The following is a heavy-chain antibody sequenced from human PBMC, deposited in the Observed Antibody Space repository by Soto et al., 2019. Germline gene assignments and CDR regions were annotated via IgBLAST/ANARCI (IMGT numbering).Heavy chain of an antibody. V-gene: IGHV1-2*04. CDR2: INPNSGGT. CDR3: ARMDGWGATGLNDAFDI. CDR1: GYTFTGYY. Sequence: ASVKVSCKASGYTFTGYYMHWVRQAPGQGLEWMGWINPNSGGTNYAQKFQGWVTMTRDTSISTAYMELSRLRSDDAAVYYCARMDGWGATGLNDAFDIWGQGTMVTVSS. J-gene: IGHJ3*02. D-gene: IGHD1-26*01.